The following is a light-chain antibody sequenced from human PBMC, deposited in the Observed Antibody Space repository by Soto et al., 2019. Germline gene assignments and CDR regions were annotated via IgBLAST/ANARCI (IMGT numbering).Light chain of an antibody. V-gene: IGKV1-9*01. CDR3: QKLNSYPRK. CDR2: AAS. J-gene: IGKJ1*01. CDR1: QGISIY. Sequence: DIQLTHSPSFLSASVLYIVTITFRASQGISIYLALYQQKPGKAPKLLIYAASTLQSGVPSRFSGSGSGTEFTLTISSLQPEDFATYYCQKLNSYPRKFGQGTKVDIK.